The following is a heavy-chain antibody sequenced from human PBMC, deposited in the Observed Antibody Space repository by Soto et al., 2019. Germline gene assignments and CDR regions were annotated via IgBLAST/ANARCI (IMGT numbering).Heavy chain of an antibody. J-gene: IGHJ4*02. V-gene: IGHV4-4*07. D-gene: IGHD2-2*01. CDR2: IYTSGNT. CDR3: ARLTSEGDYFDF. Sequence: PSETLSLTCIVSSGSISGQYWSWIRQSAGKGLEWIGRIGRIYTSGNTNYNPSLKSRVTMSVDTSKNQFSLKMNSVTAADTAVYYCARLTSEGDYFDFWGQGTLVTVSS. CDR1: SGSISGQY.